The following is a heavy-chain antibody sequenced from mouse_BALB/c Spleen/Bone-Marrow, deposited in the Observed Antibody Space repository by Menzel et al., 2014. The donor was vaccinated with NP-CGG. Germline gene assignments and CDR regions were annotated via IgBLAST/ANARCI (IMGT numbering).Heavy chain of an antibody. D-gene: IGHD1-1*01. V-gene: IGHV1-9*01. CDR1: GYTFSSYW. J-gene: IGHJ4*01. CDR2: ILPGSGST. CDR3: AREDIATVVEMDY. Sequence: LLESGAELMKPGASVKISCKATGYTFSSYWIEWVKQRPGHGLEWIGEILPGSGSTNYNEKFKGKATFTADTSSNTAYMQLSSLTSEDSAVYYCAREDIATVVEMDYWGQGTSVTVSS.